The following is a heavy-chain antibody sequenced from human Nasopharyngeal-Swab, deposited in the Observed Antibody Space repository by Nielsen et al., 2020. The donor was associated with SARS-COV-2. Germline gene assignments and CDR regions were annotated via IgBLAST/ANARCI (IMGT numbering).Heavy chain of an antibody. J-gene: IGHJ4*02. CDR2: IYRSGTT. CDR3: AAFSKIFYDTRDY. CDR1: GGSISSSSYY. V-gene: IGHV4-39*07. Sequence: GSLRLSCSVSGGSISSSSYYWGWIRQPPGKGLEWIGSIYRSGTTYYNPSLKSRVTISVDTSKSQFSLNLRSVTAADTAIYYCAAFSKIFYDTRDYWGQGTLVTVSS. D-gene: IGHD3-9*01.